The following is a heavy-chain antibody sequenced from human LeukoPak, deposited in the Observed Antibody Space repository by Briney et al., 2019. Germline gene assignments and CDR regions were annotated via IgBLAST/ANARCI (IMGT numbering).Heavy chain of an antibody. V-gene: IGHV6-1*01. Sequence: SQTLSLICAISGDSVSSNSASWNWTRQSPSRGLEWLGRTYYRSKWYNEYAVSVKSRITINPDTSKNQFSLQLNSVTPDDTAVYYCARAQGYLDLWGRGTLVTVSS. CDR2: TYYRSKWYN. J-gene: IGHJ2*01. CDR3: ARAQGYLDL. CDR1: GDSVSSNSAS.